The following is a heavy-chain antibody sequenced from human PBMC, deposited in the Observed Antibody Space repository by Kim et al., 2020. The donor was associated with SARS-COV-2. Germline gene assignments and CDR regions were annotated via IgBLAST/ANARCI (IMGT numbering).Heavy chain of an antibody. CDR3: ARGDCGGDCYVPVYGMDV. V-gene: IGHV3-11*05. CDR2: IINSTRYT. Sequence: GGSLRLSCAASGFTFSDYYMTWIRQAPGKGLEWVSYIINSTRYTNYADSVKGRFTVSRDNAKNSLYLQMNSLRAEDTAVYYCARGDCGGDCYVPVYGMDVWGQGTTVTVSS. CDR1: GFTFSDYY. J-gene: IGHJ6*02. D-gene: IGHD2-21*02.